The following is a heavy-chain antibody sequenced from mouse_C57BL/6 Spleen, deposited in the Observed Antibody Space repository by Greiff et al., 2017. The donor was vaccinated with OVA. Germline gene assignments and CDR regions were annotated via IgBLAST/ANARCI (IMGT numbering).Heavy chain of an antibody. J-gene: IGHJ2*01. Sequence: QVQLQQPGTELVKPGASVKLSCKASGYTFTSYWMHWVKQRPGQGLEWIGNINPSNGGTNYNENFKSKATLTVDKSSSTAYMQLSSLTSEDSAVYYCARNGNYVSYFDYWGQGTTLTVSS. V-gene: IGHV1-53*01. CDR2: INPSNGGT. D-gene: IGHD2-1*01. CDR1: GYTFTSYW. CDR3: ARNGNYVSYFDY.